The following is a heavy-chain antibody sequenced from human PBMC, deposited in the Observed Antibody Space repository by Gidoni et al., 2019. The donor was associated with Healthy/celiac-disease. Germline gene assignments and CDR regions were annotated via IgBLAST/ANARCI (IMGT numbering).Heavy chain of an antibody. D-gene: IGHD3-10*01. V-gene: IGHV1-69*01. CDR1: GGTFSSYA. Sequence: QVQLVQSGAEVKKPGSSVKISCKASGGTFSSYAISWVRQAPGQGLEWMGGIIPIFGTANYAQTFQGRVPITADESTSTAYMELSSLRSEDLAVYYCARDLGSMVRGVYYYYYGMDVWGQGTTVTVSS. CDR3: ARDLGSMVRGVYYYYYGMDV. CDR2: IIPIFGTA. J-gene: IGHJ6*02.